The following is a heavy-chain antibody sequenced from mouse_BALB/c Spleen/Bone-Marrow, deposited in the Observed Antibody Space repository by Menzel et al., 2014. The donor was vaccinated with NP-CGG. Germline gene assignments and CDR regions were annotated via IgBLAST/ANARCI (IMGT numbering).Heavy chain of an antibody. CDR2: ISSGSSTI. J-gene: IGHJ4*01. V-gene: IGHV5-17*02. D-gene: IGHD4-1*01. CDR1: GFTFSSFG. CDR3: APGTRAMDY. Sequence: EVKVVEPGGGLVQPGGSRKLSCAASGFTFSSFGMHWVRQAPEKGLEWVAYISSGSSTIYYADTVKGRFTISRDNPKNPLFLQMTSLRSEDTPMYYCAPGTRAMDYWGQGTSVTVSS.